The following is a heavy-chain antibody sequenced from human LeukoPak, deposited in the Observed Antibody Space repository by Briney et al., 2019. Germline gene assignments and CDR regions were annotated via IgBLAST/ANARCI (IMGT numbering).Heavy chain of an antibody. CDR2: INQDGSAK. J-gene: IGHJ4*02. D-gene: IGHD5-12*01. V-gene: IGHV3-7*01. Sequence: GGSLRLSCAVSGFTFGSYWMSWVRQAPGKGLEWVANINQDGSAKYYVASVKGRFTISRDNAKNSIYLQMNSLRAGDTAVYYCARWDIRGTAHQLDYWGQGTLLTVSS. CDR1: GFTFGSYW. CDR3: ARWDIRGTAHQLDY.